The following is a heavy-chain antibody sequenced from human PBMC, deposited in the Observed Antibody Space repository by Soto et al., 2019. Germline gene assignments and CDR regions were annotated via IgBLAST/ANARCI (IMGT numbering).Heavy chain of an antibody. CDR2: ISYDGSNK. J-gene: IGHJ4*02. CDR3: ARDMAIAEADPLDY. D-gene: IGHD6-13*01. CDR1: GFTFSSYA. Sequence: GWSLSLPCAASGFTFSSYAMHWVRQAPGKGLEWVAVISYDGSNKHYADSVKGRFTISRDNSKNTLYLQLNSLRAADTAVYYFARDMAIAEADPLDYWGQGSLVTVAS. V-gene: IGHV3-30-3*01.